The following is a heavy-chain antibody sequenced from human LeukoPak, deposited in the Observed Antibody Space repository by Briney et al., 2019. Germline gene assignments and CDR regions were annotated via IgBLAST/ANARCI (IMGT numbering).Heavy chain of an antibody. V-gene: IGHV1-69*13. CDR2: IIPIFGTA. CDR1: GGTFSSYT. D-gene: IGHD3-10*01. Sequence: SVKVSCKASGGTFSSYTISWVRQAPGQGLEWMGGIIPIFGTANYAQKFQGRVTITADESTSTAYMELSSLRSEDTAVYYCARAPHYMVRGVIRSPFDYWGQGTLVTVSS. CDR3: ARAPHYMVRGVIRSPFDY. J-gene: IGHJ4*02.